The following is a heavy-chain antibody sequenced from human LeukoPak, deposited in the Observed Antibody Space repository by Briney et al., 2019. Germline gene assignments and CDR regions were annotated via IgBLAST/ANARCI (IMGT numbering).Heavy chain of an antibody. V-gene: IGHV3-48*04. D-gene: IGHD6-13*01. CDR3: ARASSSWYGYNWFDP. Sequence: EPGGSLRLSCAASGFTFSNTWMSWVRQAPGKGLEWVSYISSSGSTIYYADSVEGRFTISRDNAKNSLYLQMNSLRAEDTAVYYCARASSSWYGYNWFDPWGQGTLVTVSS. CDR2: ISSSGSTI. J-gene: IGHJ5*02. CDR1: GFTFSNTW.